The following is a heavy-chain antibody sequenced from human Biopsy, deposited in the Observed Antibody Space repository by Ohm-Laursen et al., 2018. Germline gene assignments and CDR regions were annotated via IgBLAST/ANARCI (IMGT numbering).Heavy chain of an antibody. Sequence: ASVKVSCKASSYTFTDYNVHWMRQAPGQGLEWLGYINCKTGATNYAQKFQGTVTMTRDTSISTAYLALGSLRSADTAIYYCARDPLNGHKHFDYWGQGSLVAVSS. CDR3: ARDPLNGHKHFDY. V-gene: IGHV1-2*02. CDR1: SYTFTDYN. D-gene: IGHD2-8*01. CDR2: INCKTGAT. J-gene: IGHJ4*02.